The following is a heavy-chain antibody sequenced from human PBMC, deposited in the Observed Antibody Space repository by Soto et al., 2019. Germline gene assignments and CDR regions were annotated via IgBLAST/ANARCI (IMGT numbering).Heavy chain of an antibody. CDR3: ARAAANRSDAFDI. V-gene: IGHV4-31*03. Sequence: QVQLQESGPGLVKPSQTLSLTCTVSGGSISSGGYYWSWIRQHPGKGLEWIGYIYYSGSTYYNPSLKSRVTISVDTSKNQFALKLSSVTAADTAVYYCARAAANRSDAFDIWGQGTMVTVSS. CDR2: IYYSGST. CDR1: GGSISSGGYY. J-gene: IGHJ3*02. D-gene: IGHD3-16*02.